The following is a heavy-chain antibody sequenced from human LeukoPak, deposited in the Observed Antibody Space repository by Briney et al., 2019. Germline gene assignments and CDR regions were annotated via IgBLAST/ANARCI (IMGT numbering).Heavy chain of an antibody. CDR2: IYTSGST. J-gene: IGHJ6*03. CDR3: AIGSTYYYYYYMDV. D-gene: IGHD2-15*01. V-gene: IGHV4-4*09. CDR1: GGSISSYY. Sequence: SETLSLTCTVSGGSISSYYWSWIRQPPGKGLEWIGYIYTSGSTNYNPSLKSRVTISVDTSKNQFSLKLSSVTAADTAVYYCAIGSTYYYYYYMDVWGKGTTVTVSS.